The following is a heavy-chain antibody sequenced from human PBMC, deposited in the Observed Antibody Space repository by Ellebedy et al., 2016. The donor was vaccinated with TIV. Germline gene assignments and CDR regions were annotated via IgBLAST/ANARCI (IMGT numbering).Heavy chain of an antibody. V-gene: IGHV4-39*01. D-gene: IGHD1-26*01. Sequence: MPSETLSLTCTVSGGSISSSRSYWGWLRQPPGKGLEWIGSIYYSGSTYYNPSLKSRVTISVDTSKNQFSLKLSSVTAADTAGYYCARQGIPVGANDYWGQGTLVTVSS. CDR2: IYYSGST. J-gene: IGHJ4*02. CDR1: GGSISSSRSY. CDR3: ARQGIPVGANDY.